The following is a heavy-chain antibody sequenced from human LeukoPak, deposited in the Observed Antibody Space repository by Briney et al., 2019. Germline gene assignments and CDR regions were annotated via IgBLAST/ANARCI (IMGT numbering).Heavy chain of an antibody. V-gene: IGHV3-23*01. CDR1: GFTFSSYA. CDR2: ISGSGGST. D-gene: IGHD3-10*01. Sequence: GGSLRLSCAASGFTFSSYAMSWVRQAPGKGLDWVSAISGSGGSTYYADSVKGRFTISRDNSKNTLYLQMNSLRAEDTAVYYCAKAHGSGSYYNSGFDYWGQGTLVTVSS. CDR3: AKAHGSGSYYNSGFDY. J-gene: IGHJ4*02.